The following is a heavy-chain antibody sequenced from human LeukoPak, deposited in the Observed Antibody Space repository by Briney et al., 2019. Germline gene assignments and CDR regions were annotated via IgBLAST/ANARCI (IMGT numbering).Heavy chain of an antibody. J-gene: IGHJ5*02. CDR2: IYFSGST. V-gene: IGHV4-39*01. D-gene: IGHD6-19*01. Sequence: PSETLSLTCTVSGGSISSGTYYWGWIRQPPGKGLEWIGSIYFSGSTYYNPSLKSRVTISVDTSKNQFSLKLSSVTAADTAVYYCARHRPDSGLVLTPDVAPWGQGTLVTVSS. CDR1: GGSISSGTYY. CDR3: ARHRPDSGLVLTPDVAP.